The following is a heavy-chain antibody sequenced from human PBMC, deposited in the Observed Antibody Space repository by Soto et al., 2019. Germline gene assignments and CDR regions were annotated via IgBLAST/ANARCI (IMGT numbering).Heavy chain of an antibody. J-gene: IGHJ4*02. CDR3: AKGATMVRGVIITIPFDY. Sequence: GGSLRLSCAASGFTFSSYGMHWVRQAPGKGLEWVAVISYDGSNKYYADSVKGRFTISRDNSKNTLYLQMNSLRAEDTAVYYCAKGATMVRGVIITIPFDYWGQGTLVTVSS. V-gene: IGHV3-30*18. D-gene: IGHD3-10*01. CDR1: GFTFSSYG. CDR2: ISYDGSNK.